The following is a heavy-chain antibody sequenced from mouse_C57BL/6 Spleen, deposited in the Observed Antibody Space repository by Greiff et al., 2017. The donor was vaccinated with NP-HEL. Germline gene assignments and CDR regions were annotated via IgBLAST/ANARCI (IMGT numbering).Heavy chain of an antibody. J-gene: IGHJ2*01. CDR2: IYPRSGNT. D-gene: IGHD1-1*01. V-gene: IGHV1-81*01. Sequence: VKLMESGAELARPGASVKLSCKASGYTFTSYGISWVKQRTGQGLEWIGEIYPRSGNTYYNEKFKGTATLTADKSSSTAYMELRSLTSEDSAVYFCASGGYYGSSPYYFDYWGQGTTLTVSS. CDR3: ASGGYYGSSPYYFDY. CDR1: GYTFTSYG.